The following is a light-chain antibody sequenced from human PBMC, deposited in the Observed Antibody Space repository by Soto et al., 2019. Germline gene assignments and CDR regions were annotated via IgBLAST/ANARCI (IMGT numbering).Light chain of an antibody. V-gene: IGLV2-14*03. Sequence: SVLPQPASVSVSPGQSITISCPGTSSDVGGYNYVSWYQQHPGKAPKLMIYDVSDRPSGVSNRFSASKSGNTASLTISGLQAEDEADYYCCSYTSSSTPWVFGTGTKVTVL. CDR3: CSYTSSSTPWV. CDR1: SSDVGGYNY. CDR2: DVS. J-gene: IGLJ1*01.